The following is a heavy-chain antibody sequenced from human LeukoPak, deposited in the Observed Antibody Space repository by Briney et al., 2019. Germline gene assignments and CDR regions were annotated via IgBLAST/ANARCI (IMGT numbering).Heavy chain of an antibody. CDR2: INHSGST. V-gene: IGHV4-34*01. J-gene: IGHJ3*02. Sequence: PSETLSLTCAVYGGSFSGYYWSWIRQPPGKGLEWIGEINHSGSTNYNPSLKSRVTISVDTSKNQFSLELSSVTAADTAVYYCARGEGLAAFDIWGQGTMVTVSS. CDR3: ARGEGLAAFDI. CDR1: GGSFSGYY. D-gene: IGHD3-3*02.